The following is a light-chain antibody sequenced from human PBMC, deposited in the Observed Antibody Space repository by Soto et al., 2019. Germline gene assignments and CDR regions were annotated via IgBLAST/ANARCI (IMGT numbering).Light chain of an antibody. CDR1: SSDVGGYNY. V-gene: IGLV2-14*03. CDR2: DVS. J-gene: IGLJ1*01. CDR3: SSYTSSSTRG. Sequence: QSALTQPASVSGSPGQSITISCTGTSSDVGGYNYVSWYQQHPDKAPKLMIYDVSNRPSGVSNRFSGSKSGNTASLTISGLPADDEADYYCSSYTSSSTRGFGTGTKVTVL.